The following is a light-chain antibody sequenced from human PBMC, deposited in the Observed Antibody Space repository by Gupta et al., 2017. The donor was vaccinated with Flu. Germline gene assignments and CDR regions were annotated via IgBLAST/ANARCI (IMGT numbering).Light chain of an antibody. Sequence: IVMTQSPATLSVSPGDRATVSCRASRSFSNDLAWYQQKPGQAPRLLIYGASFRATGIPARFSGSGSGTEFTLTISSRQSDDFAPYYCQQYNDWPQFTFGPGTKVEFK. CDR2: GAS. CDR3: QQYNDWPQFT. CDR1: RSFSND. J-gene: IGKJ3*01. V-gene: IGKV3-15*01.